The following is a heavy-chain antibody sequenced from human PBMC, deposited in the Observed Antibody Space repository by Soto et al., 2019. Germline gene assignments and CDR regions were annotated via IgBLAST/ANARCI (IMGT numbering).Heavy chain of an antibody. CDR1: GGSVSSGSYY. CDR3: ARMCGGDCSDY. D-gene: IGHD2-21*02. CDR2: IYYSGST. V-gene: IGHV4-61*01. Sequence: ETLSLTCTVSGGSVSSGSYYWSWIRQPPGKGLEWIGYIYYSGSTNYNPSLKSRVTISVDTSKNQFSLKLSSVTAADTAVYYCARMCGGDCSDYWGQGTLVTVSS. J-gene: IGHJ4*02.